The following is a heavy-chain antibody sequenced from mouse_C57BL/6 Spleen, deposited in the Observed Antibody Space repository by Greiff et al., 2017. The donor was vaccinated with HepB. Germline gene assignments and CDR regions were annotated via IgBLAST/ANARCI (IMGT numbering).Heavy chain of an antibody. D-gene: IGHD3-2*02. V-gene: IGHV1-52*01. CDR2: IDPSDSET. CDR1: GYTFTSYW. CDR3: ATAQATLNYAMDY. J-gene: IGHJ4*01. Sequence: QVQLQQPGAELVRPGSSVKLSCKASGYTFTSYWMHWVKQRPIQGLEWIGNIDPSDSETHYNQKFKDKATLTVDKSSSTAYMQLSSLTSEDSAVYYCATAQATLNYAMDYWGQGTSVTVSS.